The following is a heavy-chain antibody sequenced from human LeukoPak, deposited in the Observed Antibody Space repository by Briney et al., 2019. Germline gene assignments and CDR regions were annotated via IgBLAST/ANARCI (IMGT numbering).Heavy chain of an antibody. J-gene: IGHJ4*02. CDR1: GESFSGYY. CDR3: ARHGTGGLVVDY. Sequence: PSETLSLTCAVYGESFSGYYWSWIRQPPGKGLEWIGEINHSGSTNYNPSLKSRVTISVDTSKNQFSLKLASVTAADTAVYYCARHGTGGLVVDYWGQGTLVTVSS. CDR2: INHSGST. D-gene: IGHD2-8*02. V-gene: IGHV4-34*01.